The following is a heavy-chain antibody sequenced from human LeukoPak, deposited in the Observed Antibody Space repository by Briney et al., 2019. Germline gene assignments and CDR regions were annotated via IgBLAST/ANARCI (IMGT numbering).Heavy chain of an antibody. CDR2: VKSDGSNP. Sequence: GGPLRLSCAASRFSFSNCWMHWVRQAPGKGLVWVSRVKSDGSNPSYADSVKGRFTISRDNAENMLYLQMNTLGAEDTAVYYCARDIVSGSGSLDYWGQGTLVTVSS. J-gene: IGHJ4*02. CDR3: ARDIVSGSGSLDY. CDR1: RFSFSNCW. V-gene: IGHV3-74*01. D-gene: IGHD3-10*01.